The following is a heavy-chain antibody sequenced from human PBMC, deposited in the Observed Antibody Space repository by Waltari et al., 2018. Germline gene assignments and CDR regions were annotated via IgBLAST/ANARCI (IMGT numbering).Heavy chain of an antibody. CDR1: GYSFTSYW. Sequence: EVQLVQSGAEVKTPGESLKISCKGSGYSFTSYWIGWVRQMPGKGLEWMGIIYPGDSDTRYSPSFQGQVTISADKSISTAYLQWSSLKASDTAMYYCARLSGYNLNLNAFDIWGQGTMVTVSS. V-gene: IGHV5-51*01. CDR2: IYPGDSDT. J-gene: IGHJ3*02. D-gene: IGHD5-12*01. CDR3: ARLSGYNLNLNAFDI.